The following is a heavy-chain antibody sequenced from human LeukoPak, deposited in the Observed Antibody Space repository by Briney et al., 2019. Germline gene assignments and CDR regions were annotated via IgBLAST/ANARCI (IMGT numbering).Heavy chain of an antibody. CDR2: IHYSGST. Sequence: SETLSLTCTVSGGSISSGGYYWSWIRQPPGKALEWIGFIHYSGSTNYNPSLKSRVTISVDTSKNQFSLKVSSVTAADTAVYYCARVRSSSSPSPWYFDLWGRGTLVTVSS. CDR3: ARVRSSSSPSPWYFDL. J-gene: IGHJ2*01. V-gene: IGHV4-61*08. D-gene: IGHD6-13*01. CDR1: GGSISSGGYY.